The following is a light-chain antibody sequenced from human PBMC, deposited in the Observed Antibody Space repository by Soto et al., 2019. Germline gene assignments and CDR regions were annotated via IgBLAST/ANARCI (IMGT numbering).Light chain of an antibody. CDR2: GAS. CDR3: QQYGSSIT. CDR1: QSVSSY. V-gene: IGKV3-20*01. J-gene: IGKJ5*01. Sequence: EIVKTQSPATLSVSPGERATLSCRASQSVSSYLAWYQQKPGQAPRLLIYGASTRATDIPARFSGSGSGTDFTLTISRLEPEDFAVYYCQQYGSSITFGQGTRLEIK.